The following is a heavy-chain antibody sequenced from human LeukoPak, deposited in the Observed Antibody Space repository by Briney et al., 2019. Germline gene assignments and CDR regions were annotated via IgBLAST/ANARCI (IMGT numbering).Heavy chain of an antibody. CDR2: VRDNGES. V-gene: IGHV4-59*08. CDR1: GGSINTYY. J-gene: IGHJ3*02. D-gene: IGHD5-18*01. CDR3: ARQPANTAAFDI. Sequence: SQTLSLTCTVSGGSINTYYWSWIRQPAGKGLEWIAYVRDNGESTYNPSLKSRVAISLDTANNQISLMLNFVTAADTAIYYCARQPANTAAFDIWGLGTMVTVSS.